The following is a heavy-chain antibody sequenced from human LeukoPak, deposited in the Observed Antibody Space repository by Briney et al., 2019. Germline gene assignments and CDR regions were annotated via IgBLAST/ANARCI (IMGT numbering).Heavy chain of an antibody. Sequence: SQTLSLTCTVSGGSISSGGYYWSWIRQPPGKGLEWIGYIYYSGSTNYNPSLKSRVTISVDTSKNQFSLKLSSVTAADTAVYYCARGLPYDFWSGLLGGRAFDIWGQGTMVTVSS. J-gene: IGHJ3*02. CDR3: ARGLPYDFWSGLLGGRAFDI. V-gene: IGHV4-61*08. CDR2: IYYSGST. D-gene: IGHD3-3*01. CDR1: GGSISSGGYY.